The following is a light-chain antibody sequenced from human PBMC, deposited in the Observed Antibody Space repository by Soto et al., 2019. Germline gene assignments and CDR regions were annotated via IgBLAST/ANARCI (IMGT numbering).Light chain of an antibody. J-gene: IGKJ4*01. Sequence: GDSVTITCQASQDISDNLNWYQQKPGKAPKLLIYDASNLKTGVSSRFSGSGSGTDFTFTITSLQPEDIATYYCQQFENLPPLTFGGGTRVEIK. V-gene: IGKV1-33*01. CDR2: DAS. CDR3: QQFENLPPLT. CDR1: QDISDN.